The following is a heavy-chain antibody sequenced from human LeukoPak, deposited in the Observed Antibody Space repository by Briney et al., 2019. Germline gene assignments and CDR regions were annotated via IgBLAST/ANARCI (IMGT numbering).Heavy chain of an antibody. CDR3: ARLTTPSRYVPDY. V-gene: IGHV5-10-1*01. J-gene: IGHJ4*02. CDR1: GYSFTSYW. CDR2: IDTRDSYT. D-gene: IGHD2-2*01. Sequence: GESLKISCKGSGYSFTSYWISWLRQMPRKGLERMGMIDTRDSYTNYSPTSQGHVTISTAKTISTAYLQWISLTVTDSAIYFSARLTTPSRYVPDYWGQETLVTVSS.